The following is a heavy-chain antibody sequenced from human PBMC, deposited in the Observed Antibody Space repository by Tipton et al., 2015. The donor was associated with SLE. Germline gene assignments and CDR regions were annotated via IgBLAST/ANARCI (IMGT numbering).Heavy chain of an antibody. Sequence: TLSLTCTVAGDSIIGFYWNWIRQPPGRGREWIGYISTSGSTFYNPSPKSRVTKSIDTSKKQFSLNLSSVTAADTAVYYCARERAVAGDYSPMDVWGKGTTVTVSS. V-gene: IGHV4-4*08. J-gene: IGHJ6*03. D-gene: IGHD6-19*01. CDR3: ARERAVAGDYSPMDV. CDR2: ISTSGST. CDR1: GDSIIGFY.